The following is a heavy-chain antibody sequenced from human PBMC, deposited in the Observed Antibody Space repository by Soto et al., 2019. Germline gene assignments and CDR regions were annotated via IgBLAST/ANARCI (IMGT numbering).Heavy chain of an antibody. CDR1: GGSFYAYH. CDR2: INHSGNV. V-gene: IGHV4-34*10. CDR3: ARSPLPFGRCHFWFGS. Sequence: PSETLSLTCVVHGGSFYAYHWTWFLQFPGERLPWLWDINHSGNVKYNPTLGSRVAMSIDTLKESTHLDLTALWDGGSAIYFCARSPLPFGRCHFWFGSWGQGSLVTVSA. D-gene: IGHD2-8*01. J-gene: IGHJ5*01.